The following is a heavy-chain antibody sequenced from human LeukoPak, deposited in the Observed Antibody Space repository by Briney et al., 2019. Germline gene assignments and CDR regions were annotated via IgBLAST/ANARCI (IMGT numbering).Heavy chain of an antibody. CDR3: AKGRFRSRNGFDI. V-gene: IGHV3-23*01. D-gene: IGHD6-13*01. Sequence: PGGSLRLSCAASGFTFSSYAMNWVRQAPGKGLEWVSGLSANGAGTYYADSVKGRFTISRDNSKSTLYLQMNSVRAEDTAVYHCAKGRFRSRNGFDIWGQGTMVTVSS. J-gene: IGHJ3*02. CDR1: GFTFSSYA. CDR2: LSANGAGT.